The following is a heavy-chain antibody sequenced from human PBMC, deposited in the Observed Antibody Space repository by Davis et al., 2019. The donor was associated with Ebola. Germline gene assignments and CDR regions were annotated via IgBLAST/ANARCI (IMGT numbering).Heavy chain of an antibody. Sequence: GESLKISCAASGFTFSSYSMNWVRQAPGKGLEWVSSISSGSYYIYYADSLKGRFTISRDNAKKSLYLQMNSLRAEDTAVYYCAKDPGGTFDYWGQGTLVTVSS. J-gene: IGHJ4*02. CDR2: ISSGSYYI. CDR3: AKDPGGTFDY. CDR1: GFTFSSYS. V-gene: IGHV3-21*01.